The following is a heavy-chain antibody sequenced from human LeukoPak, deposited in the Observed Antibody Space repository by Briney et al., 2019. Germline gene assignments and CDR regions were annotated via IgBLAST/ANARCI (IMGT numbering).Heavy chain of an antibody. Sequence: GGSLRLSCAASGFTFSSYSMNWVRQAPGKGLEWVSYISSSSSTIYYADSVKGRFTISRDNAKNSLYLQMNSLRAEDTAVYYCARDPTVVTPDYWGQGTLVTVSS. CDR2: ISSSSSTI. V-gene: IGHV3-48*04. D-gene: IGHD4-23*01. CDR3: ARDPTVVTPDY. CDR1: GFTFSSYS. J-gene: IGHJ4*02.